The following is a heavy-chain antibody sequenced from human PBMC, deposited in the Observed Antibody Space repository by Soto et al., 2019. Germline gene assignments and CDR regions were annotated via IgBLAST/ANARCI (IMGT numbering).Heavy chain of an antibody. CDR3: ARGNRRAVDPGNWFDP. Sequence: ASVKVSCKASGYTFTSYDINWVRQATGQGLEWMGWMNPNSGNTGYAQKFQGRVTMTRNTSISTAYMELSSLRSEDTAVYYCARGNRRAVDPGNWFDPWGQGTLVTVSS. J-gene: IGHJ5*02. CDR2: MNPNSGNT. V-gene: IGHV1-8*01. CDR1: GYTFTSYD. D-gene: IGHD6-19*01.